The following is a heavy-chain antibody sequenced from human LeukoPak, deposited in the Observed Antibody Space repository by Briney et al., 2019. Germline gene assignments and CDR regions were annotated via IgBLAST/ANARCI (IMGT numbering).Heavy chain of an antibody. D-gene: IGHD2-2*01. V-gene: IGHV4-30-4*01. Sequence: SETLSLTCTVSGGSISSADYYWSWIRQPLGKGLEWIGYIYYSGTTYYNPSLKSRVTMSVDTSKNQFSLKLSSVTAADTAVYYCARHCSSTSCPLDAFDIWGQGTMVTVSS. CDR3: ARHCSSTSCPLDAFDI. CDR2: IYYSGTT. J-gene: IGHJ3*02. CDR1: GGSISSADYY.